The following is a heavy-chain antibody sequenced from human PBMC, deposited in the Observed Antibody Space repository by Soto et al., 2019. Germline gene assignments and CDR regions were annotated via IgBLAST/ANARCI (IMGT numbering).Heavy chain of an antibody. Sequence: GGSLRLSCVASGFAFSYYGIHWVRQAPGKGLEWVGVISSDGMAKYYADSVKGRFTISRDNSKNTLFLQMDSLRPEDTAVYYCAKEIAVAGDLDYWGHGTLVTVSS. J-gene: IGHJ4*01. D-gene: IGHD6-19*01. V-gene: IGHV3-30*18. CDR2: ISSDGMAK. CDR3: AKEIAVAGDLDY. CDR1: GFAFSYYG.